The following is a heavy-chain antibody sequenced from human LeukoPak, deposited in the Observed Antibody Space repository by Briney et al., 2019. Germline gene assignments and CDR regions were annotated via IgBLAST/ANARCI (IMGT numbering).Heavy chain of an antibody. Sequence: GGSLRLSCAASGFTFSSYSMNWVRQAPGKGLEWVSYVIRSSSTIYYADSVKGRFTISRDNAKNSLYLQMNSLRAEDTAVYFCASGTLLQHRKTVFSAFDYWGQGTLVTVSS. CDR1: GFTFSSYS. CDR3: ASGTLLQHRKTVFSAFDY. CDR2: VIRSSSTI. J-gene: IGHJ4*02. D-gene: IGHD3-22*01. V-gene: IGHV3-48*01.